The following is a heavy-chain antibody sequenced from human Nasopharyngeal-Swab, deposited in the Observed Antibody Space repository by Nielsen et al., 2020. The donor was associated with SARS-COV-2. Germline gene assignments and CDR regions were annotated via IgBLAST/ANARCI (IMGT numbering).Heavy chain of an antibody. CDR2: IKQDGSEK. CDR3: ARVGYGGPFDY. CDR1: GFTFSSYW. V-gene: IGHV3-7*01. D-gene: IGHD4-23*01. Sequence: GGSLRLSCAATGFTFSSYWMSWVRQAPGKGLEWVANIKQDGSEKYYVDSVKGRFTISRDNAKNSLYLQMNSLRAEDTAVYYCARVGYGGPFDYWGQGTLVTVSS. J-gene: IGHJ4*02.